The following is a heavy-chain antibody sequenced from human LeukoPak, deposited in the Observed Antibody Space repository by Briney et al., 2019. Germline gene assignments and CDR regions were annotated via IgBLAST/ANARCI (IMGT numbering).Heavy chain of an antibody. V-gene: IGHV1-8*03. Sequence: ASVKVSCKDSGYTFISYDINWMRQATGLGLEWMGWMNPNSGNTGYAPKFQGRVTLTRNTSTSTAYMELSSLRSEDTAIYYCARRAMAYFYMYVWGKGTTVTVSS. CDR3: ARRAMAYFYMYV. D-gene: IGHD5-18*01. J-gene: IGHJ6*03. CDR1: GYTFISYD. CDR2: MNPNSGNT.